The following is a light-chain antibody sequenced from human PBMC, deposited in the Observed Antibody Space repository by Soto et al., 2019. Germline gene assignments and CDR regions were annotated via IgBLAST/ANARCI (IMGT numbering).Light chain of an antibody. CDR1: QSISSW. Sequence: DIQMTQSPSTLSVSVGDRVTITCRASQSISSWLAWYQQKPGKDPKSLMYKASSLESGVPSRFSGSGSGTELTLTISSLQPDDFATYYCQQYSIYPITFGQGTRLEIK. CDR3: QQYSIYPIT. J-gene: IGKJ5*01. V-gene: IGKV1-5*03. CDR2: KAS.